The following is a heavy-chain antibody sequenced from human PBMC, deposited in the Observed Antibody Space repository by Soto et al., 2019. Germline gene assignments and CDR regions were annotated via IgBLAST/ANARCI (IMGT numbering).Heavy chain of an antibody. D-gene: IGHD3-22*01. CDR2: ISAYNGNT. J-gene: IGHJ3*02. Sequence: ASVKVSCKASGYTFTTYGISWVRQAPGQGLEWMGWISAYNGNTSYAQKLQGRVTMTTDTSTSTAYMELRSLRSDDTAVYYCARVFFRLFAFDIWGPGTLVTVSS. V-gene: IGHV1-18*01. CDR1: GYTFTTYG. CDR3: ARVFFRLFAFDI.